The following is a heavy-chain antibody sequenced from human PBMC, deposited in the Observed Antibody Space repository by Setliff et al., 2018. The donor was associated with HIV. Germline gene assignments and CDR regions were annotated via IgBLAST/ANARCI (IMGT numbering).Heavy chain of an antibody. Sequence: PGGSLRLSCAASGFSFSDYGMNWVRQAPGKGLEWVSSIDSRGRYIYHADSVKGRFTTSRDNADKSLYLQMNSLRAEDTGVYYCARDAYGGVDYWGQGTLVTVSS. CDR3: ARDAYGGVDY. CDR1: GFSFSDYG. D-gene: IGHD2-8*01. V-gene: IGHV3-21*01. J-gene: IGHJ4*02. CDR2: IDSRGRYI.